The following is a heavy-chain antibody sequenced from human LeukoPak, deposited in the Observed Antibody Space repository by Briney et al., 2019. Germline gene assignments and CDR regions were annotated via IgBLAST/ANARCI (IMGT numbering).Heavy chain of an antibody. CDR3: ARRPPGLVFDI. J-gene: IGHJ3*02. V-gene: IGHV4-59*10. CDR1: GGSFSGYY. CDR2: IYTSGST. Sequence: SETLSLTCAVYGGSFSGYYWSWIRQPAGKGLEWIGRIYTSGSTNYNPSLKSRVTMSVDTSKNQFSLKLSSVTAADTAVYYCARRPPGLVFDIWGQGTMVTVSS.